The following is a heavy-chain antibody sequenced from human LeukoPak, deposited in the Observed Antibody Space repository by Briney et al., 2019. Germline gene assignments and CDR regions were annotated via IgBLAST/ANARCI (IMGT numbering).Heavy chain of an antibody. Sequence: ASVKVSCKASGYTFTGYYMHWVRQAPGQGLEWMGWINPNSGGTNYAQKFQGGVTMTRDTSISTAYMELSRLRSDDTAVYYCASVYYDFWSGPTSDAFDIWGQGTMVTVSS. CDR2: INPNSGGT. V-gene: IGHV1-2*02. CDR1: GYTFTGYY. CDR3: ASVYYDFWSGPTSDAFDI. D-gene: IGHD3-3*01. J-gene: IGHJ3*02.